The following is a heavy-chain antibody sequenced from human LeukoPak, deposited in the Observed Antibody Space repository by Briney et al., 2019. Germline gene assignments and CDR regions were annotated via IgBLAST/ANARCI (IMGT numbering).Heavy chain of an antibody. J-gene: IGHJ4*02. CDR3: AKERAGYTNPYYFDY. D-gene: IGHD3-16*02. Sequence: PPGGSLRLSCAASGFTFSTYAMSWVRQAPGKGLEWVSTISGSGANTYYADSVRGRFTISRDNSKNTLYLHMNSLRAEDTAVCYCAKERAGYTNPYYFDYWGQGTLVTVSS. CDR1: GFTFSTYA. CDR2: ISGSGANT. V-gene: IGHV3-23*01.